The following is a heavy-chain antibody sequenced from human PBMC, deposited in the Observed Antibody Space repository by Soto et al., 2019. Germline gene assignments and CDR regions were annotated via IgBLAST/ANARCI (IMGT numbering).Heavy chain of an antibody. CDR3: ARGNITIFGVVNKVYYYYGMDV. V-gene: IGHV1-69*13. J-gene: IGHJ6*02. CDR2: ILPIFGTA. Sequence: GXSVKVSCKASAGSFRSYAISWVRQAPGHGLEWMGGILPIFGTANYEQKFQGRVTITADESTSTAYMELSSLRSEDTAVYYCARGNITIFGVVNKVYYYYGMDVWGQGATVTVSS. CDR1: AGSFRSYA. D-gene: IGHD3-3*01.